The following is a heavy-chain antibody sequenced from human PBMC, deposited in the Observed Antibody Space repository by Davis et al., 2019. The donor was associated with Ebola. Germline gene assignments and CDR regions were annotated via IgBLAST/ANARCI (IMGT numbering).Heavy chain of an antibody. D-gene: IGHD1/OR15-1a*01. CDR3: AIQIMGTTRVFDY. J-gene: IGHJ4*02. V-gene: IGHV4-39*01. CDR2: IFYTGTT. CDR1: GGSIRTSNYY. Sequence: MPSETLSLTCSVSGGSIRTSNYYCGWVRQPPGKGLEWIGSIFYTGTTYFNPSLRSRVAVSVDTSKNQFSLKLNSVTAADTAVYYCAIQIMGTTRVFDYWGQGTLVTVSS.